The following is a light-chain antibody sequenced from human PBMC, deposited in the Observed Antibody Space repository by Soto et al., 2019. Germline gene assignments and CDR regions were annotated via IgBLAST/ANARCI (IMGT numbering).Light chain of an antibody. CDR2: GAS. Sequence: EIGMTLYPVNLSVHPRERATLSCRASQSVSSNLAWYQLKPGQAPRLLVYGASIRATGIPARFSGSGSGTEYSLTISSLQSEDFAVYYCQQYNNWPITSGQGTRLEIK. CDR3: QQYNNWPIT. V-gene: IGKV3-15*01. J-gene: IGKJ5*01. CDR1: QSVSSN.